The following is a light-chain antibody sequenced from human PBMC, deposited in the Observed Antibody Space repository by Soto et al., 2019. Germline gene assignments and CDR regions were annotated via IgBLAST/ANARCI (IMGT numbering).Light chain of an antibody. CDR1: QSVSRG. Sequence: DIQVTQSPSSVSASVGDRVTFTCRASQSVSRGLAWYQQKPGQAPKLLIYDATVLPTCVPSRFSGGGSGTEFTLTITSLEPEDFASYYCQQYNSSSRTFGQGTKVDIK. V-gene: IGKV1-5*01. CDR2: DAT. J-gene: IGKJ1*01. CDR3: QQYNSSSRT.